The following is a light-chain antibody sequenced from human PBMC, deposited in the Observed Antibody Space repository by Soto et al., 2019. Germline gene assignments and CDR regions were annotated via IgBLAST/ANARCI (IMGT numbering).Light chain of an antibody. CDR3: QQYSGSPRT. CDR2: GAS. CDR1: QSVRNNF. J-gene: IGKJ5*01. V-gene: IGKV3-20*01. Sequence: DIVLTQSPGTLSVSPGERATLSCRASQSVRNNFVAWYQHQPGQAPRLLIYGASTRATGVPDRFSGSGSGTDFSLTISRLEPEDFAVYHCQQYSGSPRTFGQGTRLEIK.